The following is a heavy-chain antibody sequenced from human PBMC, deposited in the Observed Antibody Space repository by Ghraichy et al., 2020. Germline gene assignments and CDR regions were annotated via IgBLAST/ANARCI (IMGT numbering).Heavy chain of an antibody. V-gene: IGHV4-59*01. Sequence: SETLSLTCTVSGGSISSYYWSWIRQPPGKGLEWIGYIYYSGSTNYNPSLKSRVTISVDTSKNQFSLKLSSVTAADTAVYYCVRGGSTLHYYYYYGMDVWGQGTTVTVSS. D-gene: IGHD2-2*01. J-gene: IGHJ6*02. CDR1: GGSISSYY. CDR3: VRGGSTLHYYYYYGMDV. CDR2: IYYSGST.